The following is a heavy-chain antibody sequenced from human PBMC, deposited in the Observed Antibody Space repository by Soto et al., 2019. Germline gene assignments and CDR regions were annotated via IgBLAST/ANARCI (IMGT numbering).Heavy chain of an antibody. V-gene: IGHV1-69*13. D-gene: IGHD2-2*01. J-gene: IGHJ5*02. Sequence: SVKVSCKASRGTFSIYGISWVRQAPGQGLEWMGGIIPIFGTPNYAQKFQGRVTIMADESTSTAYMELSSLRSDDTAVYYCARDRVCSSTSCYEAWFDPWGQGTLVTVSS. CDR2: IIPIFGTP. CDR3: ARDRVCSSTSCYEAWFDP. CDR1: RGTFSIYG.